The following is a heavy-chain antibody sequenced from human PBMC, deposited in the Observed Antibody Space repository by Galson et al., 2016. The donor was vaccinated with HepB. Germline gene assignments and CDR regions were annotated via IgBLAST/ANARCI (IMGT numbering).Heavy chain of an antibody. D-gene: IGHD3-16*02. CDR1: GYTFTTSG. V-gene: IGHV1-18*01. CDR3: ASGVQYRFDS. J-gene: IGHJ4*02. Sequence: SVKVSCKASGYTFTTSGISWVRQAPGQGLEWMGWISTYSGNTKYAQKFQGGLTLTTDSSTTTAYMELRSLRFDDTALYYCASGVQYRFDSWGQGTLVTVSS. CDR2: ISTYSGNT.